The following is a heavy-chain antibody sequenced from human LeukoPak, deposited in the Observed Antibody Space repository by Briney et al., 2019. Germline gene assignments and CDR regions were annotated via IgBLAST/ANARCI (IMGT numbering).Heavy chain of an antibody. Sequence: GGSLRLSCAASGFTFSSYGMHWVRQAPGKGLEWVAVIWYDGSNKYYADSVKGRFTISRDNSKNTLYLQMNSLRADDTAVYYCAKEVRAADTPYFLQYWGRGTVVSVPS. J-gene: IGHJ4*02. D-gene: IGHD6-13*01. CDR2: IWYDGSNK. CDR1: GFTFSSYG. CDR3: AKEVRAADTPYFLQY. V-gene: IGHV3-33*06.